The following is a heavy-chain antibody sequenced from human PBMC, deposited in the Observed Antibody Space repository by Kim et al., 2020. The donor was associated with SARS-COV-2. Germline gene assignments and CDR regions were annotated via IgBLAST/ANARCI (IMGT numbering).Heavy chain of an antibody. J-gene: IGHJ4*02. V-gene: IGHV4-39*01. CDR3: ARHIEIRTWTLSH. Sequence: SETLSLTCSVSGGSISSSIYYWGWIRQPPGTGLEWIGTIHYSGDTWYNASLKSRVTISVDASKNQFSLRLTSVTAADTAVYYCARHIEIRTWTLSHWGQGALVTVSS. D-gene: IGHD1-1*01. CDR1: GGSISSSIYY. CDR2: IHYSGDT.